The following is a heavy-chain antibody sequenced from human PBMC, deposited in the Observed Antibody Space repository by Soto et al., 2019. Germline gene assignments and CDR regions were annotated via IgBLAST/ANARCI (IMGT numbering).Heavy chain of an antibody. Sequence: QVQLVQSGAEVKKPGSSVKVSCKASGGTFSSYTISWVRQAPGQGLEWMGRIIPILGIANYAQKFQGRVTITADKSTNTACMELRSLRSEDTAVYYCASHLRQYGDKTNYYCYGMDVCGQGTTVTVSS. CDR2: IIPILGIA. D-gene: IGHD4-17*01. CDR3: ASHLRQYGDKTNYYCYGMDV. V-gene: IGHV1-69*02. J-gene: IGHJ6*02. CDR1: GGTFSSYT.